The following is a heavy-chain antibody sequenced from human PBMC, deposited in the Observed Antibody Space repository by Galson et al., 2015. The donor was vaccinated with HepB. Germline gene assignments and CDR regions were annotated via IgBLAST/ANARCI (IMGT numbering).Heavy chain of an antibody. J-gene: IGHJ4*02. CDR3: AKGWYYDFWSGYYSPNYFDY. CDR2: ISGSGGST. D-gene: IGHD3-3*01. Sequence: SLRLSCAASGFTFSSYAMSWVRQAPGKGLEWVSAISGSGGSTYYADSVKGRFTISRDNSKNTLYLQMNSLRAEDTAVYYCAKGWYYDFWSGYYSPNYFDYWGQGTLVTVSS. V-gene: IGHV3-23*01. CDR1: GFTFSSYA.